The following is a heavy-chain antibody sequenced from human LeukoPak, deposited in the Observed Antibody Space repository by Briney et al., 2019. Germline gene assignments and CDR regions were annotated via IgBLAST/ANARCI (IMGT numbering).Heavy chain of an antibody. CDR1: GFTFSSYA. D-gene: IGHD2-2*01. J-gene: IGHJ4*02. CDR2: ISYDGSNK. V-gene: IGHV3-30-3*01. Sequence: GGSLRLSCAASGFTFSSYAMHWVRQAPGKGLEWVAVISYDGSNKYYADSVKGRFTISRDNSKNTLYLQMNSLRAEDTAVYYCAKNRLLLDYFDYWGQGTLVTVSS. CDR3: AKNRLLLDYFDY.